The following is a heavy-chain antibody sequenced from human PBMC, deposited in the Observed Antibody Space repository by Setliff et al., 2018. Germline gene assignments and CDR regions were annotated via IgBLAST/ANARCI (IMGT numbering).Heavy chain of an antibody. V-gene: IGHV4-34*01. CDR3: RFWSSYYKNDY. J-gene: IGHJ4*02. D-gene: IGHD3-3*01. CDR2: INQSGNT. CDR1: GASFSNYY. Sequence: SETLSLTCTVYGASFSNYYWGWVRQPPEERLEWIAEINQSGNTNYNPSLNSRVSVSVDTPTNQFSLKVFSVTAADTAVYYCRFWSSYYKNDYWAQGTLVTVSS.